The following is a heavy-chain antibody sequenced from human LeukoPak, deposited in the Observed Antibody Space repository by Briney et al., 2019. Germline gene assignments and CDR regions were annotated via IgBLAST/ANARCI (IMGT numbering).Heavy chain of an antibody. CDR1: GGSISSYY. D-gene: IGHD6-19*01. CDR2: IYTSEST. V-gene: IGHV4-4*07. Sequence: SETLSLTCTVSGGSISSYYWSWIRQPAGKGQEWIGRIYTSESTNYNPSLKSRVTMSVDTSKNQFSLNLSSVTAADTAVYYCARGPRSSDWYSIDYWGQGTLVTVSS. J-gene: IGHJ4*02. CDR3: ARGPRSSDWYSIDY.